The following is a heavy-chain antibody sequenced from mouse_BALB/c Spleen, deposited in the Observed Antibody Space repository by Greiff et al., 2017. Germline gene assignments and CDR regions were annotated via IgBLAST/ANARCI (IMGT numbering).Heavy chain of an antibody. CDR3: ARSYGSSSWFAY. Sequence: VHVKQSGAELVKPGASVKLSCTASGFNIKDTYMHWVKQRPEQGLEWIGRIDPANGNTKYDPKFQGKATITADTSSNTAYLQLSSLTSEDTAVYYCARSYGSSSWFAYWGQGTLVTVSA. D-gene: IGHD1-1*01. CDR2: IDPANGNT. J-gene: IGHJ3*01. CDR1: GFNIKDTY. V-gene: IGHV14-3*02.